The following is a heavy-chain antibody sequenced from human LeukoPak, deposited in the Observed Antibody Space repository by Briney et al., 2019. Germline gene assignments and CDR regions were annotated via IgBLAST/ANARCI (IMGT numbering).Heavy chain of an antibody. CDR1: GFTVSSNY. CDR3: AGGQGWLADY. Sequence: TGGSLRLSCAASGFTVSSNYMNWVRQAPGKGLEWVANIKQDGSEKYYVDSVKGRLTISRDNARNSVYLQINSLRAEDTAVYYCAGGQGWLADYWGQGTLLTVSS. V-gene: IGHV3-7*05. D-gene: IGHD6-19*01. J-gene: IGHJ4*02. CDR2: IKQDGSEK.